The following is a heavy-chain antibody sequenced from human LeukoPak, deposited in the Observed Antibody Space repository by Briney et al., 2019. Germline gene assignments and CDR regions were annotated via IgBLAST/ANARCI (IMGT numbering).Heavy chain of an antibody. D-gene: IGHD1-26*01. J-gene: IGHJ5*02. CDR2: IIPIFGTA. CDR1: GYTFTSYD. CDR3: ARDAIEGATSWYNWFDP. Sequence: ASVKVSCKASGYTFTSYDINWVRQATGQGLEWMGGIIPIFGTANYAQKFQGRVTITADESTSTAYMELSSLRSEDTAVYYCARDAIEGATSWYNWFDPWGQGTLVTVSS. V-gene: IGHV1-69*13.